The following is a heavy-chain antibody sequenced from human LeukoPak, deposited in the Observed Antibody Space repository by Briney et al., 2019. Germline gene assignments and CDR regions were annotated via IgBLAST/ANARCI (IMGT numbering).Heavy chain of an antibody. V-gene: IGHV3-23*01. Sequence: GGSLRLSCAASGFTFNSYAMNWVRQAPGKGLEWVSHISGNGEYTYYADSVKGRFTISRDNSKNTLYLQMNSLRAEDTAVYYCAKDRGQRYNWNDGARYWGQGTLVTVSS. D-gene: IGHD1-1*01. CDR1: GFTFNSYA. J-gene: IGHJ4*02. CDR2: ISGNGEYT. CDR3: AKDRGQRYNWNDGARY.